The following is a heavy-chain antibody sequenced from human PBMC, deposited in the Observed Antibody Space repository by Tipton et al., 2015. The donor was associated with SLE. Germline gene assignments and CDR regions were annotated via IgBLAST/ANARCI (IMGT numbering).Heavy chain of an antibody. CDR2: IYYSGST. Sequence: TLSLTCTLSGGSINAYSWSWIRQPPGKGLEWIGYIYYSGSTNYNPSLKSRVTISVDTSKNQFSLKLSSVTAADTAVYYCAKHRYWFDPWGQGTLVTVSS. J-gene: IGHJ5*02. V-gene: IGHV4-59*08. CDR3: AKHRYWFDP. CDR1: GGSINAYS.